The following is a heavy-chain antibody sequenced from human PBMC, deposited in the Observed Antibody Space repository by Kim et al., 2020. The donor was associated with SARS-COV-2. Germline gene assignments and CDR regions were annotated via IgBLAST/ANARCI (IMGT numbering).Heavy chain of an antibody. CDR1: GGSISSSNW. Sequence: SETLSLTCAVSGGSISSSNWWSWVRQPPGKGLEWIGEIYHSGSTNYNPSLKSRVTISVDKSKNQFSPKLSSVTAADTAVYYCARDYLPSYYYYGMDVWGQGTTVTVSS. V-gene: IGHV4-4*02. CDR2: IYHSGST. J-gene: IGHJ6*02. CDR3: ARDYLPSYYYYGMDV.